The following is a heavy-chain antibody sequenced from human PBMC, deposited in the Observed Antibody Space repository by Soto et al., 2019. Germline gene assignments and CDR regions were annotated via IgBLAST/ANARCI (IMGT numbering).Heavy chain of an antibody. V-gene: IGHV3-7*01. CDR2: IKQDGSEK. J-gene: IGHJ3*02. D-gene: IGHD3-3*01. CDR1: GITFSNYW. Sequence: EVHLVESGGGLVQPGGSLRLSCAASGITFSNYWKTWVRQAAGKGLEWVANIKQDGSEKYYVDSVKGRFTISRDNAKNSLYLQMNSLRAEDTAVYYRAREQDDSSDAFHISGQGTMVTVSS. CDR3: AREQDDSSDAFHI.